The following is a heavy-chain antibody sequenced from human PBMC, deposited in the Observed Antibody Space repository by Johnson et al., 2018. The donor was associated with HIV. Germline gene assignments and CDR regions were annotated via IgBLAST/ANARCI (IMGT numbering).Heavy chain of an antibody. CDR3: AKGRYGSSWYLAGAFDI. V-gene: IGHV3-30*18. J-gene: IGHJ3*02. D-gene: IGHD6-13*01. CDR2: ISYDGSKK. Sequence: QVQLVESGGGVVQPGRSLRLACAASGLTFSSFGMHWVRQAPGKGLEWVAVISYDGSKKYYADSVKGRFTISRDNSKNTLYLQMNSLRAEDTAVYYCAKGRYGSSWYLAGAFDIWGQGTMVTVSS. CDR1: GLTFSSFG.